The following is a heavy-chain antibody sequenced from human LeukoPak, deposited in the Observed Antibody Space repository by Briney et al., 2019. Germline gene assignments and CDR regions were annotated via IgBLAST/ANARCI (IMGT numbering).Heavy chain of an antibody. V-gene: IGHV4-39*01. D-gene: IGHD2/OR15-2a*01. J-gene: IGHJ4*02. Sequence: SETLSLTCTVSGGSISSSSYYWGWIRQPPGKGLEWIGSICYSGSTYYNPSLKSRVTISVDTSKNQFSLKLSSVTAADTAVYYCARLTGVLRKFDYWGQGTLVTVSS. CDR2: ICYSGST. CDR3: ARLTGVLRKFDY. CDR1: GGSISSSSYY.